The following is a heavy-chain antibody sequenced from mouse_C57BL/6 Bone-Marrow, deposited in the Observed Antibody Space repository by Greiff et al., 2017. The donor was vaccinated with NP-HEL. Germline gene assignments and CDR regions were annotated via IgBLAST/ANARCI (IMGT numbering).Heavy chain of an antibody. V-gene: IGHV5-15*01. Sequence: EVQGVESGGGLVQPGGSLKLSCAASGFTFSDYGMAWVRQAPRKGPEWVAFISNLAYSIYYADTVTGRFTISRENAKNTLYLEMSSLRSEDTAMYYCARQRVRYYAMDYWGQGTSVTVSS. CDR2: ISNLAYSI. D-gene: IGHD2-14*01. CDR1: GFTFSDYG. CDR3: ARQRVRYYAMDY. J-gene: IGHJ4*01.